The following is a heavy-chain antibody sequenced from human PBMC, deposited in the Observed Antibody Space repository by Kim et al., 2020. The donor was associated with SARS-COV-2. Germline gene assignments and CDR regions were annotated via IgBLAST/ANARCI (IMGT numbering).Heavy chain of an antibody. CDR3: ATDGYGWAKVY. D-gene: IGHD3-10*01. Sequence: TDYAAPVKGTCNISSDDAKNTLSLQMISLKSEDTAVYYCATDGYGWAKVYWGQGTLVTVSS. V-gene: IGHV3-15*01. CDR2: T. J-gene: IGHJ4*02.